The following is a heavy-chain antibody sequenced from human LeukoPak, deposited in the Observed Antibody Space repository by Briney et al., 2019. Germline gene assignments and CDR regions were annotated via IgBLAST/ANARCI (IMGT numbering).Heavy chain of an antibody. J-gene: IGHJ6*03. V-gene: IGHV4-34*01. CDR2: INHSGTT. D-gene: IGHD2-8*01. Sequence: SSETLSLTCAVYGGSFSGYYWSWIRQPPGKGLEWIGEINHSGTTNYNTSLRSRVTISVDTSKNQFSLKLSSVTAADTAVYYCATSDYCTNGVCPGGYYYYYYMDVWGKGTTVTVSS. CDR3: ATSDYCTNGVCPGGYYYYYYMDV. CDR1: GGSFSGYY.